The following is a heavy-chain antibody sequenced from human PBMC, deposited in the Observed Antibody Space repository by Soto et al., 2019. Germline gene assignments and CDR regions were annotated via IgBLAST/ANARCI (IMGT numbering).Heavy chain of an antibody. V-gene: IGHV1-18*01. CDR1: GYTFTSYG. D-gene: IGHD3-10*01. J-gene: IGHJ3*02. CDR2: ISAYNGNT. Sequence: QVQLVQSGAEVKKPGASVKVSCKASGYTFTSYGISWVRQAPGQGLEWMVWISAYNGNTNYAQKLRGRVTMTTDTSTSTAYMELRSLRSDDTAVYYCASSPLLWFGELPGAFDIWGQGTMVTVSS. CDR3: ASSPLLWFGELPGAFDI.